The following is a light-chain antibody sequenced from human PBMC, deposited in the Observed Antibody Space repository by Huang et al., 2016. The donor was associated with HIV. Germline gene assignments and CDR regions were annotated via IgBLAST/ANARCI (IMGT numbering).Light chain of an antibody. Sequence: DIQMTQSPSSLSASVGDRVTISCQASQDIANYLNWYQQKPGQAPKLLIYGASTLQTGVPSRFSGSGSGTDFSFTISSLQPEDIATYYCQQYDSLPPWTFGQGTKVEIQ. J-gene: IGKJ1*01. V-gene: IGKV1-33*01. CDR3: QQYDSLPPWT. CDR2: GAS. CDR1: QDIANY.